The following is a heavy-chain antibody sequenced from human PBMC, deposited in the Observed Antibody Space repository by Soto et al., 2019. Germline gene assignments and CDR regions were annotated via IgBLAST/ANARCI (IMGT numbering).Heavy chain of an antibody. CDR2: ISYDGGNK. Sequence: GGSLRLSCAASGFTFSSYAMHWVRQAPGKGLEWVAVISYDGGNKYHADSVKGRFTISRDNSKNTLYLQMNSLRAEDTAVYYCARVPAGPTYFDYWGQGTLVTVSS. J-gene: IGHJ4*02. CDR1: GFTFSSYA. CDR3: ARVPAGPTYFDY. V-gene: IGHV3-30-3*01.